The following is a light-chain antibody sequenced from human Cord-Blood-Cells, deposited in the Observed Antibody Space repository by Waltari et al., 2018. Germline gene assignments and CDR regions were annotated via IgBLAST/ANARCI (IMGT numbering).Light chain of an antibody. CDR2: AAS. CDR1: QSISSY. V-gene: IGKV1-39*01. Sequence: DIQMTQSPPPLSASVGDRVTITCRASQSISSYLNWYQQKPGKAPKLLIYAASSLQSGVPSRFSGSGSGTDFTLTISSLQPEDFATYYCQQSYSTPHTFGPGTKVDIK. J-gene: IGKJ3*01. CDR3: QQSYSTPHT.